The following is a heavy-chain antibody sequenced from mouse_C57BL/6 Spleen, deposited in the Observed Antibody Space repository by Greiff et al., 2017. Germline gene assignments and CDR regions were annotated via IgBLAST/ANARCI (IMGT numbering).Heavy chain of an antibody. J-gene: IGHJ2*01. V-gene: IGHV2-6-1*01. Sequence: QVQLQQSGPGLVAPSQSLSITCTVSGFSLTSYGVHWVRQPPGKGLEWLVVIWSDGSTTYNSALKSRLSISKDNSKSQVFLKMNSLQTDDSAMYYCARHEDFDEGFDYWGQGTTLTVSS. CDR2: IWSDGST. CDR1: GFSLTSYG. CDR3: ARHEDFDEGFDY.